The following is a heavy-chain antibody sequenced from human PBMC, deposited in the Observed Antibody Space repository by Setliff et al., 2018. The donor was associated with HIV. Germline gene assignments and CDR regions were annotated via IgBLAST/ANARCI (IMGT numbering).Heavy chain of an antibody. Sequence: SETLSLTCAVYGGSFSGYYWSWIRQPPGKGLEWIGEINHSGSTNYNPSLKSRVTISVDTSKNQFSLKLSSVTAADTAVYYCARAGYGMATGLRHWGQGTLVTVS. V-gene: IGHV4-34*01. CDR3: ARAGYGMATGLRH. D-gene: IGHD5-12*01. CDR1: GGSFSGYY. CDR2: INHSGST. J-gene: IGHJ1*01.